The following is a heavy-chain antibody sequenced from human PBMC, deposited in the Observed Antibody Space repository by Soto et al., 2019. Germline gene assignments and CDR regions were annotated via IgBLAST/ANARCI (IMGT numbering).Heavy chain of an antibody. CDR2: INPDNGNT. CDR3: ARGIATGQLDP. Sequence: SGQVSCKASGYTFPRYTMNWVRQAPGQRLEWMGWINPDNGNTKSSQKFQDRVIITRDTSASTAYMDLSSLRSEDTAVYYCARGIATGQLDPWGQGTLVTVS. V-gene: IGHV1-3*01. J-gene: IGHJ5*02. D-gene: IGHD2-15*01. CDR1: GYTFPRYT.